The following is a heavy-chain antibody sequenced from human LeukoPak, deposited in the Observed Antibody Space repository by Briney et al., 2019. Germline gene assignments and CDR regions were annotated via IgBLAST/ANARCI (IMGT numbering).Heavy chain of an antibody. D-gene: IGHD6-19*01. CDR3: ARDAYSSGFFFDY. J-gene: IGHJ4*02. CDR1: GGSISSYY. V-gene: IGHV4-59*01. Sequence: SETLSLTCTVSGGSISSYYWIWIRQPPGKGLEWIGYIYYSGSTNYNPSLKSRVTISVDTSKNQFSLKLSSVTAADTAVYYCARDAYSSGFFFDYWGQGTLVTVSS. CDR2: IYYSGST.